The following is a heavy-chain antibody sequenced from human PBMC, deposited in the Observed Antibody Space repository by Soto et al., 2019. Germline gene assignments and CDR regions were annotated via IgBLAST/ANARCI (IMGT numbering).Heavy chain of an antibody. D-gene: IGHD4-17*01. CDR2: INPSGGST. J-gene: IGHJ3*02. Sequence: ASVKVSCKASGYTFTSYYMHWVRQAPGQGLEWMGIINPSGGSTNYAQKFQGRVTMTRDTSTSTVYMELSSLRSEDTAVYYCARSGPTVTTEHGNDAFDIWGQGTMVTVSS. CDR3: ARSGPTVTTEHGNDAFDI. V-gene: IGHV1-46*01. CDR1: GYTFTSYY.